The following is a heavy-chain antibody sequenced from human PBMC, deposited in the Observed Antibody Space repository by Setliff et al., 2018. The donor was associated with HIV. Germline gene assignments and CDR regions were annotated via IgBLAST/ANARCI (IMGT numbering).Heavy chain of an antibody. Sequence: SETLSLTCTVSGDSFNFNYYYWVWIRQPPGKGLEWIGSIYYSGSTYYSPSLKSRVTISEDTSKNQFSLKMRSVTAADTAVYYCATSPAGEILGSRPFYFDYWGQGTLVTVSS. CDR1: GDSFNFNYYY. CDR2: IYYSGST. J-gene: IGHJ4*02. V-gene: IGHV4-39*07. D-gene: IGHD3-10*01. CDR3: ATSPAGEILGSRPFYFDY.